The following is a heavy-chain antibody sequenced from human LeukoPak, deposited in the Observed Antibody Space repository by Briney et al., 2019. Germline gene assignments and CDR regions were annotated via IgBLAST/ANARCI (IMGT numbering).Heavy chain of an antibody. CDR2: ISSSSSYI. J-gene: IGHJ4*02. Sequence: GGSLRLSCAASGFTFSSYSMNWVRQAPGKGLEWVSSISSSSSYIYYADSVKGRFTISRDNAKNSLYLQMNSLRAEGTAVYYCARQIPEGYYYDSSGSWDYWGQGTLVTVSS. V-gene: IGHV3-21*01. CDR3: ARQIPEGYYYDSSGSWDY. CDR1: GFTFSSYS. D-gene: IGHD3-22*01.